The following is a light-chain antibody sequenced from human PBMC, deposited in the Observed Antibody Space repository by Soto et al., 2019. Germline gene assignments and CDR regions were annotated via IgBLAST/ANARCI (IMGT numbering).Light chain of an antibody. J-gene: IGKJ5*01. CDR1: QSVSSN. CDR2: CTS. Sequence: DIALTPSPGTLSLSRGDRDTLSCRASQSVSSNLAWYQQRPGQAPRLLIYCTSTRATGFPARFSGGGSGTDFTLTLSRLQSEDSAFSYCQQYSKSPRTFGQGTRLEI. CDR3: QQYSKSPRT. V-gene: IGKV3-15*01.